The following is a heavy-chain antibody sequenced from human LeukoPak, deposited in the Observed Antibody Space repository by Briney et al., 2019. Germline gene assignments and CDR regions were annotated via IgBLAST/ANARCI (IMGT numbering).Heavy chain of an antibody. V-gene: IGHV1-2*02. Sequence: ASVTVSYKASGYTFTVYYMHWVRQAPGQGLAWMGWINPNSGGTNYAQKFQGRVTMTRDTSISTAYMELSRLRSDDTAVYYCASFELWFGELLSPSWGQGALVTVSS. CDR2: INPNSGGT. CDR1: GYTFTVYY. D-gene: IGHD3-10*01. J-gene: IGHJ5*02. CDR3: ASFELWFGELLSPS.